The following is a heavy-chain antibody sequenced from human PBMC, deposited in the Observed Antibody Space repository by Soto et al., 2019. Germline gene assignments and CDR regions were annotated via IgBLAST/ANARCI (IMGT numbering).Heavy chain of an antibody. CDR3: ARGSPYSSGSLRINYFDY. CDR2: IYTSGST. J-gene: IGHJ4*02. CDR1: GGSISSYY. Sequence: LSLTCTVSGGSISSYYWSWIRQPAGKGLEWIGRIYTSGSTNYNPSLKSRVTMSVDTSKNQFSLKLSSVTAADTAVYYCARGSPYSSGSLRINYFDYWGQGTLVTVSS. V-gene: IGHV4-4*07. D-gene: IGHD6-19*01.